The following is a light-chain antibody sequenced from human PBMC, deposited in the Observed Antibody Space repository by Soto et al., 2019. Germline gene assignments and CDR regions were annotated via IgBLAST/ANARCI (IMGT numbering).Light chain of an antibody. CDR3: HQYNSSPLT. Sequence: DIQMTQSPSTLSASVGDRVTITCRANQSISDWLAWYQQKPGKAPNLLIYDASNLESGVPSRFSGSGSGTEFTLTISSLQPDDFATYYCHQYNSSPLTFGGGTKMEIK. V-gene: IGKV1-5*01. CDR2: DAS. CDR1: QSISDW. J-gene: IGKJ4*01.